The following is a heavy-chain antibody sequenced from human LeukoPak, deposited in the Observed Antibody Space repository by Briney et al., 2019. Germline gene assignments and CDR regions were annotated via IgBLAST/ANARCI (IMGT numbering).Heavy chain of an antibody. V-gene: IGHV3-23*01. CDR3: AKDRRYCTNGVCYGPFDY. J-gene: IGHJ4*02. Sequence: PGGSLRLSCAASGFTFSSYAMSWVRQAPGKGLEWVSAISGSGGSTYYADSVKGRFTISRDNSKNTLYLQMNSLRAEDTAVCYCAKDRRYCTNGVCYGPFDYWGQGTLVTVSS. D-gene: IGHD2-8*01. CDR1: GFTFSSYA. CDR2: ISGSGGST.